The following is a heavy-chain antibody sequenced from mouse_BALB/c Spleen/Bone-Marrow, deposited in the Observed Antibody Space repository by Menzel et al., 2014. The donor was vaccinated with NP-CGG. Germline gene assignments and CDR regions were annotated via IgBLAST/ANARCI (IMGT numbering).Heavy chain of an antibody. Sequence: DVMLVESGGGLVQPGGSLKLSCAASGFDFSRYWMSWVRQAPGKGLEWIGEINPDSSTINYTPSLKDKFIISRDNAKKPLYLQMSKVRSEDTALYYCARLGYYGAMDYWGQGTSVSSSS. J-gene: IGHJ4*01. CDR2: INPDSSTI. V-gene: IGHV4-1*02. CDR1: GFDFSRYW. CDR3: ARLGYYGAMDY. D-gene: IGHD1-1*01.